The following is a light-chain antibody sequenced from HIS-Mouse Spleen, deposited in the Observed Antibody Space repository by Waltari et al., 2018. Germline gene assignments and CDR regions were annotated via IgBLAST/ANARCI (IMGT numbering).Light chain of an antibody. J-gene: IGLJ2*01. CDR3: CSYAGSYPVV. CDR1: KLGDKY. Sequence: SYELTQPPSVSVSPGQTASITCSGDKLGDKYACWYQQKPGQSPVLVIYQDSKRPSGIPERFSGSNSGNTATLTISGLQAEDEADYYCCSYAGSYPVVFGGGTKLTVL. V-gene: IGLV3-1*01. CDR2: QDS.